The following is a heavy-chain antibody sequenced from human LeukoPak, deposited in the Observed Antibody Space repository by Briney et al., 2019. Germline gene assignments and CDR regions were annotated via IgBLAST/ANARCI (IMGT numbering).Heavy chain of an antibody. V-gene: IGHV4-39*01. J-gene: IGHJ4*02. CDR2: IYYSGST. CDR3: ARQPYYYDSSGYSRHFDY. D-gene: IGHD3-22*01. CDR1: GGSISSSSYY. Sequence: SETLSLTCTVSGGSISSSSYYWGWIRQPPGKGLEWIESIYYSGSTYYNPSLKSRVTISVDTSKNQFSLKLSSVTAADTAVYYCARQPYYYDSSGYSRHFDYWGQGTLVTVSS.